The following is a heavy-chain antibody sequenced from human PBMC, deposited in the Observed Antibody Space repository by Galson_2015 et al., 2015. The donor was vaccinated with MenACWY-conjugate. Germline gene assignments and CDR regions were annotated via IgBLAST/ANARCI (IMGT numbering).Heavy chain of an antibody. CDR3: ARLPTWGSSFGYFDY. J-gene: IGHJ4*02. V-gene: IGHV4-59*08. CDR1: GASISSHH. Sequence: ATLSLTCTVSGASISSHHWSWFRQPPGQGLEWIAYIRDTGSLKDNPSLKSRVTMSADKSNNQFSLRLISVTAADTAVYYCARLPTWGSSFGYFDYWGQGSLVAVSS. D-gene: IGHD7-27*01. CDR2: IRDTGSL.